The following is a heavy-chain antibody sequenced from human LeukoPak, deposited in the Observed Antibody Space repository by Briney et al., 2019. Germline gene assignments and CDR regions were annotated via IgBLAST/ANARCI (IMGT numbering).Heavy chain of an antibody. D-gene: IGHD6-19*01. CDR1: GFTLSTHD. V-gene: IGHV3-48*02. CDR2: IGSSGGTI. CDR3: ARQLAL. J-gene: IGHJ4*01. Sequence: PGGSLRLSCGASGFTLSTHDMIWLRQAPGKGLEWVSYIGSSGGTIYYADSVRGRFTVSRDNGKNSLFLQMNNLRDEDTAVYFCARQLALWGHGKLFTVTS.